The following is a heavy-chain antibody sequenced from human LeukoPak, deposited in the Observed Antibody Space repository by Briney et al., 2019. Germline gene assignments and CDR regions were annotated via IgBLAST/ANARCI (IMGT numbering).Heavy chain of an antibody. D-gene: IGHD5-18*01. CDR2: ISYDGSNK. Sequence: GGSLRLSCAASGFSVSEYFIDWVRQAPGKGLEWVAVISYDGSNKYYADSVKGRFTISRDNSKNTLYLQMNSLRAEDTAVYYCAKSSNSYGYYWGQGTLVTVSS. J-gene: IGHJ4*02. CDR3: AKSSNSYGYY. CDR1: GFSVSEYF. V-gene: IGHV3-30*18.